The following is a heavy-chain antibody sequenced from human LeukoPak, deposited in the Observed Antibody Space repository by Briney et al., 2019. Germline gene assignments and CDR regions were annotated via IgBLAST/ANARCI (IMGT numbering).Heavy chain of an antibody. CDR2: ITPIFGTA. J-gene: IGHJ6*03. Sequence: ASVKVSCKASGGTFSSYAISWVRQAPGQGLEWMGGITPIFGTANYAQKFQGRVTITADESTSTAYMELSSLRSEDTAVYYCARVGDYDYYYYYYMDVWGKGTTVTVSS. CDR3: ARVGDYDYYYYYYMDV. D-gene: IGHD4-17*01. CDR1: GGTFSSYA. V-gene: IGHV1-69*01.